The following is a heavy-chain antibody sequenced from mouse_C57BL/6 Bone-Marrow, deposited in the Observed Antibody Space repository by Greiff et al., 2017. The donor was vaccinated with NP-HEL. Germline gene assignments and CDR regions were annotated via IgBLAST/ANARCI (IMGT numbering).Heavy chain of an antibody. CDR2: IYPGDGDT. V-gene: IGHV1-80*01. CDR3: ARGDYGSSRFGYAMDY. J-gene: IGHJ4*01. Sequence: VKLQESGAELVKPGASVKISCKASGYAFSSYWMNWVQERPGKGLEWIGQIYPGDGDTKYNGKFKGKATLTADKSSSTSYMQVSSLTSEDSAVYFWARGDYGSSRFGYAMDYWGQGTSVTVSS. CDR1: GYAFSSYW. D-gene: IGHD1-1*01.